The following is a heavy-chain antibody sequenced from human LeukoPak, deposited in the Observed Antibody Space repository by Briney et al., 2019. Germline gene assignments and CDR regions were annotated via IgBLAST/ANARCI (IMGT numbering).Heavy chain of an antibody. J-gene: IGHJ3*02. CDR3: AREAATAFDI. Sequence: GGSLRLSCAASGFTFSSYWMSWVRQAPGKGLEWVANIKQDGSDKYYVDSVKGRFTVSGDNAKNSLYLQMNSLRAEDTAVYYCAREAATAFDIWGQGTMVTVSS. CDR1: GFTFSSYW. CDR2: IKQDGSDK. D-gene: IGHD6-13*01. V-gene: IGHV3-7*01.